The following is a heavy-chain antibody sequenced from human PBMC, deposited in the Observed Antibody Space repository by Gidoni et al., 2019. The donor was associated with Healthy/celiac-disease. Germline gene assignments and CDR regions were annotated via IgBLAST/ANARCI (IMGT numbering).Heavy chain of an antibody. J-gene: IGHJ3*02. V-gene: IGHV5-10-1*03. CDR3: ASPLRTGDAFDI. CDR1: GYSFTSYW. D-gene: IGHD3-3*01. CDR2: IDPGDSYT. Sequence: EVQLVQSGAEVKKPGESLRISCKGSGYSFTSYWISWVRQMPGKGLEWMGRIDPGDSYTNSSPSFQGHVTISADKSISTAYLQWSSLKASDTAMYYCASPLRTGDAFDIWGQGTMVTVSS.